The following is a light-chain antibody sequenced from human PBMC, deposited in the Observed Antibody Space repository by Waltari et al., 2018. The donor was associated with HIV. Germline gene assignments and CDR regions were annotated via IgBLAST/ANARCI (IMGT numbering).Light chain of an antibody. Sequence: QSALTQPRSVSGSPGQSVTISCIGTSSDVGGYDFVSWYHQHPGKAPKLMIYDVGKRPSGVPARFSGSKSGNTASLTISGLQAEDEADYFCCSYAGNFFVFGTGTQVSVL. CDR3: CSYAGNFFV. CDR1: SSDVGGYDF. V-gene: IGLV2-11*01. J-gene: IGLJ1*01. CDR2: DVG.